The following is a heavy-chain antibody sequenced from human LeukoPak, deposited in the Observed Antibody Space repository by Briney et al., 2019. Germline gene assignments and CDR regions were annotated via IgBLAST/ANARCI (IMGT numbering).Heavy chain of an antibody. J-gene: IGHJ3*02. V-gene: IGHV3-73*01. D-gene: IGHD5-12*01. CDR1: GFTFSGSA. CDR2: IRSKANSYAT. CDR3: AKPEGWLRFDAFDI. Sequence: GGSLRLSCAASGFTFSGSAMHWVRQASGKGLEWVGRIRSKANSYATAYAASVKGRFTISRDDSKNTAYLQMNSLRAEDTAVYYCAKPEGWLRFDAFDIWGQGTMVTVSS.